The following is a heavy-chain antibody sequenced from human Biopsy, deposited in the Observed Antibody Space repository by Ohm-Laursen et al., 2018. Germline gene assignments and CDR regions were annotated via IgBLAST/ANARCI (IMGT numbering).Heavy chain of an antibody. CDR2: IYSDGINE. V-gene: IGHV3-33*01. D-gene: IGHD5/OR15-5a*01. CDR1: GFTFKNDN. CDR3: ARDLRGHWFFDL. Sequence: SLRLSCAAFGFTFKNDNMHWVRQAPGKGLEWVAAIYSDGINEYYADSVKGRFTISRDDSKNTLYLQMNSLRVEDTAVFYCARDLRGHWFFDLWGRGTLVTVSS. J-gene: IGHJ2*01.